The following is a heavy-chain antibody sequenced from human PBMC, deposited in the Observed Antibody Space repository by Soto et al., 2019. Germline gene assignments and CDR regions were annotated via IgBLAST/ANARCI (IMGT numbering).Heavy chain of an antibody. CDR3: ARGLGIVVTYDTSDI. CDR1: GCPRINYK. CDR2: MNPKSGNT. Sequence: ASGCPRINYKKNWVREATGQGLEWMGWMNPKSGNTGYAQKFQGRVTMTRNTSISTVYMELSSLRSEDTAVYYCARGLGIVVTYDTSDIWGQGTIGTSSS. J-gene: IGHJ3*02. D-gene: IGHD1-26*01. V-gene: IGHV1-8*01.